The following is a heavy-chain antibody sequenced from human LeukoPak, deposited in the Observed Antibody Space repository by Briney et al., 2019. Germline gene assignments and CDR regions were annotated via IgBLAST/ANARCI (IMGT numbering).Heavy chain of an antibody. D-gene: IGHD3-10*01. V-gene: IGHV4-59*01. CDR2: IYYSGST. J-gene: IGHJ5*02. CDR3: AREVWDYGSGSYYNLNWFDP. CDR1: GGSISSYY. Sequence: SETLSLTCTVSGGSISSYYWSWIRQPPGKGLEWIGYIYYSGSTNYNPSLKSRVTISVDTSKNQFSLKLSSVTAADTAVYYCAREVWDYGSGSYYNLNWFDPWGQGTLVTVSS.